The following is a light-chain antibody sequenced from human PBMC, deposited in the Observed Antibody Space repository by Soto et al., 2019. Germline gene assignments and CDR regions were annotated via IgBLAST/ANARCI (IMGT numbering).Light chain of an antibody. CDR3: VHSSNGANYV. CDR1: TGAVTSGHY. Sequence: QAVVTQEASLSASPGGSATLICGSSTGAVTSGHYPYWFEQKPAQAPRTLLYDTSNKHCCSPSWFSGSLLGCKAALTLPGAQPEGEAEYYCVHSSNGANYVFGTG. CDR2: DTS. J-gene: IGLJ1*01. V-gene: IGLV7-46*01.